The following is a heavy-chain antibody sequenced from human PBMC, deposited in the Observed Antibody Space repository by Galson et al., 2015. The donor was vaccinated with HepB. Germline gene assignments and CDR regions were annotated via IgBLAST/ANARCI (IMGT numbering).Heavy chain of an antibody. Sequence: SLRLSCAASGFRFSDYWMSWVRQAPGKGPEWVANMKTEGFVIRYADSVRGQFTISRDNPKNSMYLQMDSLRVEDTAVYYCVRDRGFGVDDYWGQGTLVTVSS. CDR2: MKTEGFVI. CDR3: VRDRGFGVDDY. V-gene: IGHV3-7*03. J-gene: IGHJ4*02. CDR1: GFRFSDYW. D-gene: IGHD3-3*01.